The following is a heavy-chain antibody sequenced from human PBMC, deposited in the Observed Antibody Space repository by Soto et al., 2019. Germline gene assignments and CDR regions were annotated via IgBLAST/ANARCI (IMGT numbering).Heavy chain of an antibody. V-gene: IGHV1-69*01. Sequence: QVQLVQSGAEVKKPGSSMKVSCKSSGGTFNSYDINWVRQAPGQGLEWMGGIIPIVETPKYAQKFQGRVTITADESTTTVYMELSSLRSEDTAMYCSASLSRPNYYYTRGFFKDNWFDPWGQGTLVTVSS. D-gene: IGHD3-22*01. J-gene: IGHJ5*02. CDR2: IIPIVETP. CDR3: ASLSRPNYYYTRGFFKDNWFDP. CDR1: GGTFNSYD.